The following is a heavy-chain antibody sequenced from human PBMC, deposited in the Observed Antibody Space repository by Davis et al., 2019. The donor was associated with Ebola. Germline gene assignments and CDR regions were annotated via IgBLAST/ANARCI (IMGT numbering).Heavy chain of an antibody. V-gene: IGHV3-73*01. D-gene: IGHD4-11*01. CDR2: IRSKANSHAT. CDR1: GITFSGSA. Sequence: GESPKTPRAAPGITFSGSAMHWVRQAPGKGLEWVGRIRSKANSHATAYAASVNGRFTIPRDDSTNTAYLQMNSLKTEDTAVYYCTVTTVTTGSDYWGQGTLVTVSS. J-gene: IGHJ4*02. CDR3: TVTTVTTGSDY.